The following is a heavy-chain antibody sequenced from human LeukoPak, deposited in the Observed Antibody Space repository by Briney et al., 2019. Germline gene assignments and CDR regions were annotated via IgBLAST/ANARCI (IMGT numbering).Heavy chain of an antibody. Sequence: PGGSLRLSCAASGFTFSSYGMHWVRQAPGKGLEWVAVIWYDGSNKDYADSVKGRFIISRDNSKNTLYLQMNSLRAEDTAVYYCAKDHRELLLTNWFDPWGQGTLV. J-gene: IGHJ5*02. V-gene: IGHV3-33*06. CDR1: GFTFSSYG. CDR2: IWYDGSNK. CDR3: AKDHRELLLTNWFDP. D-gene: IGHD1-26*01.